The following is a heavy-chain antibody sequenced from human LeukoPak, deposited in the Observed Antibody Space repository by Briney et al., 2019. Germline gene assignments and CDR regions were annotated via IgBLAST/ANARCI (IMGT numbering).Heavy chain of an antibody. V-gene: IGHV1-2*02. D-gene: IGHD3-10*01. CDR3: ARDREVLWFGELLSDY. CDR2: INPNSGGT. J-gene: IGHJ4*02. Sequence: ASVKVSCKASGYTFTGYYMHWVRQAPGQGLEWMGWINPNSGGTNYAQKLQGRVTMTTDTSTSTAYMELRSLRSDDTAVYYCARDREVLWFGELLSDYWGQGTLVTVSS. CDR1: GYTFTGYY.